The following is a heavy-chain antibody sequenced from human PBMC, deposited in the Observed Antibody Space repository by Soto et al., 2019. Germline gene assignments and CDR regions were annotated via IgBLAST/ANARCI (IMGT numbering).Heavy chain of an antibody. V-gene: IGHV4-61*01. Sequence: QVYLQESGPGLVKPSETLSLTCTVSGGSFKSGSYSWSWIRQPPGKGLEWIGYVYHTGRTNYNPSLKSRVSISMDTSKNQFSLDLDSVTAADTAVYFCARDFAYFANWGQGTLVTVSS. J-gene: IGHJ4*02. CDR2: VYHTGRT. D-gene: IGHD3-3*01. CDR3: ARDFAYFAN. CDR1: GGSFKSGSYS.